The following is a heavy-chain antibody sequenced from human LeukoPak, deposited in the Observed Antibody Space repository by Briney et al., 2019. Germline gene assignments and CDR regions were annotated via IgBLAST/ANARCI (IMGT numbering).Heavy chain of an antibody. CDR3: ARVDTYDYYDSSGSPKRAFDY. CDR1: GYSISSGYY. V-gene: IGHV4-38-2*01. CDR2: IYHSGST. Sequence: PSETLSPTCAVSGYSISSGYYWGWIRQPPGKGLEWIGSIYHSGSTYYNPSLKSRVTISVDTSKNQFSLKLSSVTAADTAVYYCARVDTYDYYDSSGSPKRAFDYWGQGTLVTVSS. J-gene: IGHJ4*02. D-gene: IGHD3-22*01.